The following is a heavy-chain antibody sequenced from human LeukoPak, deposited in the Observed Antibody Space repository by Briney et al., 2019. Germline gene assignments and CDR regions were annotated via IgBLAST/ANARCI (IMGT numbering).Heavy chain of an antibody. CDR2: INHSGST. D-gene: IGHD3-3*01. J-gene: IGHJ4*02. V-gene: IGHV4-34*01. Sequence: PSETLSLTCAVYGGSFSGYYWSWIRQPPGKGLEWIGEINHSGSTNYNPSLKSRVTISVDTSKNQFSLKLSSVTAADTAVYYCARRVLCLFFDFWSGYYSGWGQGTLVTVSS. CDR3: ARRVLCLFFDFWSGYYSG. CDR1: GGSFSGYY.